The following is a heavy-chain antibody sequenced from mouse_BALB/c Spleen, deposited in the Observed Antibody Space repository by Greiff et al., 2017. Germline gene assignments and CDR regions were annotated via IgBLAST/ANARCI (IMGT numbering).Heavy chain of an antibody. V-gene: IGHV3-2*02. J-gene: IGHJ2*01. CDR3: ARNLYYCDY. CDR1: GYSITSDYA. CDR2: ISYSGST. Sequence: EVQLQESGPGLVKPSQSLSLTCTVTGYSITSDYAWNWIRQFPGNKLEWMGYISYSGSTSYNPSLKSRISITRDTSKNQFFLQLNSVTTEDTATYYCARNLYYCDYWGQGTTLTVSS.